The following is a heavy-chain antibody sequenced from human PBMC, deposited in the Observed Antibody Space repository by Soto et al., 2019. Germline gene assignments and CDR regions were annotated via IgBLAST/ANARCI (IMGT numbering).Heavy chain of an antibody. J-gene: IGHJ6*02. D-gene: IGHD5-12*01. CDR3: TTKYYSGYDFYYGMDV. CDR2: IKSKTDGGTT. CDR1: GFTFSNAW. V-gene: IGHV3-15*01. Sequence: GGYLRLSCAASGFTFSNAWMSWVRQAPGKGLEWVGRIKSKTDGGTTDYAAPVKGRFTISRDDSKNTLYLQMNSLKTEDTAVYYCTTKYYSGYDFYYGMDVWGQGTTVTVSS.